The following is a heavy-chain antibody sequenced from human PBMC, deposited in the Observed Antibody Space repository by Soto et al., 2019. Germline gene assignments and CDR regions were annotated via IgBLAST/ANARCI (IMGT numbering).Heavy chain of an antibody. CDR3: AGGIFGVALASSWFDP. J-gene: IGHJ5*02. Sequence: SVTVSCKASGGTFSSYTISWVRQAPGQGREWMGRIIPILGIANYAQKFQGRVTITADKSTSTAYMELSSLRSEDTAVYYCAGGIFGVALASSWFDPWGQGTLVTVSS. D-gene: IGHD3-3*01. CDR1: GGTFSSYT. V-gene: IGHV1-69*02. CDR2: IIPILGIA.